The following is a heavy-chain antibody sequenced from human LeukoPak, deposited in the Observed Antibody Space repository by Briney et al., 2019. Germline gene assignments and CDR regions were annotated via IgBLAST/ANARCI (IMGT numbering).Heavy chain of an antibody. CDR1: GGTFSSYA. D-gene: IGHD1-1*01. CDR3: AREGPTGPTDAFDI. J-gene: IGHJ3*02. V-gene: IGHV1-69*05. CDR2: IIPIFGTA. Sequence: SVKVSCKASGGTFSSYAISWVRQAPGQGLEWMGGIIPIFGTANYAQKFQGRVTITTDESTSTAYMELSSLRSEDTAVYYCAREGPTGPTDAFDIWGQGTMVTVSS.